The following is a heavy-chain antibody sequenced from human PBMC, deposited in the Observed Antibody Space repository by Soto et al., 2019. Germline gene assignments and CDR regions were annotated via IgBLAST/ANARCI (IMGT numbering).Heavy chain of an antibody. CDR1: GYTFTVYP. CDR2: ISTGSGNT. D-gene: IGHD3-16*01. J-gene: IGHJ3*02. CDR3: AMGGRVMTSTNVWDEASDI. V-gene: IGHV1-3*04. Sequence: AASVKVYCKASGYTFTVYPIHWVRQAPGQRTEWMGCISTGSGNTKYSQNFQHRVTITSDTSANTAYMELSSLTSQDTAVYYCAMGGRVMTSTNVWDEASDICGQGTLVTVSS.